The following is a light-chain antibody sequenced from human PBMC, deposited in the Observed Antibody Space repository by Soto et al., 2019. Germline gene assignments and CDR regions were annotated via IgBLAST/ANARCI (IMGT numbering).Light chain of an antibody. Sequence: QSVLTQPASVSGSPGQSITISCTGTSSDIGRYDYIYWYQQHPGKAPKLMIYDVSNRPSGIPNRFSGSKSGNTASLTISGLQAEDEADYYCSSFTITSTPVVFGGWTKVTVL. J-gene: IGLJ2*01. CDR2: DVS. V-gene: IGLV2-14*03. CDR3: SSFTITSTPVV. CDR1: SSDIGRYDY.